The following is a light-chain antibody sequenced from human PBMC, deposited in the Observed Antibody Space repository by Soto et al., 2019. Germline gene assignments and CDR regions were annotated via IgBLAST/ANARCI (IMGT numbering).Light chain of an antibody. CDR1: QSISSY. V-gene: IGKV1-39*01. Sequence: DIQMTQSPSSLSASVGDRVTITCRASQSISSYLNWYQQKPGKAPKLLIYAASSLQSGVPSRFSGSGSWTEFSRTIISLQPEDFATYYCQQRYSTPRVTFGPGTRLEIK. CDR3: QQRYSTPRVT. J-gene: IGKJ5*01. CDR2: AAS.